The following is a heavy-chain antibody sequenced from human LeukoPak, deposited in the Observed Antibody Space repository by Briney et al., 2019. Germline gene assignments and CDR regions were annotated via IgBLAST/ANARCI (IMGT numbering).Heavy chain of an antibody. CDR3: ARLLAVAGVDY. D-gene: IGHD6-19*01. J-gene: IGHJ4*02. CDR1: GGSISSSRYY. Sequence: SETLSLTCTVSGGSISSSRYYWGWIRQPPGKGLDWIGSIYYSGSTYYNPSLKSRVTISVDTSKNQFSLKLSSVTAADTAVYYCARLLAVAGVDYWGQGTLVTVSS. V-gene: IGHV4-39*01. CDR2: IYYSGST.